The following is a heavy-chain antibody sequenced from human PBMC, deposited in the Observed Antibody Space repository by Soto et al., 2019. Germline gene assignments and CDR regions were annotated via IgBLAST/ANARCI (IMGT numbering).Heavy chain of an antibody. CDR2: TSAYKGNT. D-gene: IGHD6-19*01. Sequence: GASVKVSCKASGYTFTSYGISWVRQAPGQGLEWMGWTSAYKGNTNYAQKLQGRVTMTTDTSTSTAYMELRSLRSDDTAAYYCARRQWLVGGYYYGMDVWGQGTTVTVSS. CDR3: ARRQWLVGGYYYGMDV. V-gene: IGHV1-18*01. CDR1: GYTFTSYG. J-gene: IGHJ6*02.